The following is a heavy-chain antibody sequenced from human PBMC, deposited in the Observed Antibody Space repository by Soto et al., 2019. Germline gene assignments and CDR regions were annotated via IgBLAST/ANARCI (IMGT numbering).Heavy chain of an antibody. V-gene: IGHV3-23*01. Sequence: GGSLRLSCAASGFTFGSCAMSWVRQAPGEGLEWVSSISGSGGTTYYADSVKGRFTISRDNSKNTLYVQMNSLRAEDTAVYYCAKVAGNFDFFDYWGQGTLVTVSS. J-gene: IGHJ4*02. CDR3: AKVAGNFDFFDY. CDR1: GFTFGSCA. CDR2: ISGSGGTT. D-gene: IGHD3-3*01.